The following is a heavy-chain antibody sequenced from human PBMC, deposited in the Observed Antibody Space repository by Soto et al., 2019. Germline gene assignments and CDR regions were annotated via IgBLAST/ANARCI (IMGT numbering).Heavy chain of an antibody. Sequence: SETLSLTCAVSGGSFTSNNWWTWVRQPPGQGLEWIGEIYRTGSTNYNPSLKSRVTISLDKSENQFSLKVTSLTAADTAVYYCASRDPGTSVDHWGQGTLVTVSS. J-gene: IGHJ5*02. D-gene: IGHD1-7*01. V-gene: IGHV4-4*02. CDR3: ASRDPGTSVDH. CDR1: GGSFTSNNW. CDR2: IYRTGST.